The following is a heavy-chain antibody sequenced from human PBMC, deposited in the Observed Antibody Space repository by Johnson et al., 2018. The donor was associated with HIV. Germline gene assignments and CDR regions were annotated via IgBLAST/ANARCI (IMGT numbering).Heavy chain of an antibody. Sequence: VQLVESGGGLVQPGGSLRLSCAASGFTFSSYDMHWVRQATGKGLEWVSAIGTAGDTYYPGSVKGRFTISRDNSKNTLYLQMTSLRAEDTALYYCARDGTTGPSGDAFDIWGQGTMVTVSS. J-gene: IGHJ3*02. V-gene: IGHV3-13*01. CDR2: IGTAGDT. CDR1: GFTFSSYD. D-gene: IGHD4-17*01. CDR3: ARDGTTGPSGDAFDI.